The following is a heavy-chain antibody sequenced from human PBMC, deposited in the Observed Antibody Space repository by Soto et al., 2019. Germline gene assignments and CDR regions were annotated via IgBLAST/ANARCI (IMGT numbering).Heavy chain of an antibody. D-gene: IGHD2-2*01. CDR2: INHSGST. J-gene: IGHJ4*02. CDR3: ARDNQLLSFDY. CDR1: GGSFSGYY. V-gene: IGHV4-34*01. Sequence: SETLSLTCAVYGGSFSGYYWSWIRQPPGKGLEWIGEINHSGSTNYNPSLKSRVTISVDTSKNQISLKLSSVTAADTAVYYCARDNQLLSFDYWGQGTPVTVSS.